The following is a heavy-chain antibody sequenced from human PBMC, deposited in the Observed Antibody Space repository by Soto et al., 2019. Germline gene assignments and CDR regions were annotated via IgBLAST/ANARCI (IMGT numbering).Heavy chain of an antibody. V-gene: IGHV3-11*01. J-gene: IGHJ4*02. CDR2: ISSSGSTI. CDR3: ARGRSSAAPFDY. CDR1: GFTFSDYY. D-gene: IGHD2-15*01. Sequence: GGSLTLSCAAAGFTFSDYYMSWIRQAPGKGLEWVSYISSSGSTIYYADSVKGRFTISRDNAKNSLYLQMNSLRAEDTAVFDCARGRSSAAPFDYWGQGTLVTVSS.